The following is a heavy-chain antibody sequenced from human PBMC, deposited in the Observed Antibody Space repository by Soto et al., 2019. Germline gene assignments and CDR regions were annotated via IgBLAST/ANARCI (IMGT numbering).Heavy chain of an antibody. Sequence: ASVKVSCKASGGTFSSYAMSWVRQAPGQGLEWMGGIIPIFGTAIYAQKFQGRVTMTEDTSTDTAYMELSSLRSEDTAVYYCATVSWVLGQWLSGGMDVWGQGTTLTVSS. V-gene: IGHV1-69*06. D-gene: IGHD6-19*01. J-gene: IGHJ6*02. CDR2: IIPIFGTA. CDR3: ATVSWVLGQWLSGGMDV. CDR1: GGTFSSYA.